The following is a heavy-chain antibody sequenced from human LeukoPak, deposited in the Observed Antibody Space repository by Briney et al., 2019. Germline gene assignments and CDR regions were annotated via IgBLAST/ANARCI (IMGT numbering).Heavy chain of an antibody. V-gene: IGHV4-34*01. Sequence: PSETLSLTCAVYGGSFSGYYWSWIRQPPGKGLEWMGEINHSGSTNYNPSLKSRVTISVDTSKNQFSLKLSSVTAADTAVYYCARVSARIAARAYFDYWGQGTLVTVSS. D-gene: IGHD6-6*01. CDR1: GGSFSGYY. CDR3: ARVSARIAARAYFDY. CDR2: INHSGST. J-gene: IGHJ4*02.